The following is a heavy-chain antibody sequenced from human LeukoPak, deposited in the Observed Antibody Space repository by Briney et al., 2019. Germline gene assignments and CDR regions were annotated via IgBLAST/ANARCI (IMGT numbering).Heavy chain of an antibody. Sequence: ASVKVSCKASGYTFTGYHIHWVRQAPGQGLEWMGWINPNNGGTDYAQKFQGRVTMTRDTSISTAYMELSSLSSDDTAVYYCARLSVATETNYWGQGTLVTVSS. D-gene: IGHD6-13*01. V-gene: IGHV1-2*02. CDR1: GYTFTGYH. J-gene: IGHJ4*02. CDR3: ARLSVATETNY. CDR2: INPNNGGT.